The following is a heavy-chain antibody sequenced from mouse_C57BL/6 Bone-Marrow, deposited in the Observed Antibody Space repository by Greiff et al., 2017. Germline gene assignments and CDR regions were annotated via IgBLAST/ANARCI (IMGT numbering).Heavy chain of an antibody. CDR3: ARTGTLFAY. CDR1: GYTFTSYW. Sequence: VQLQQSGAELVKPGASVKLSCKASGYTFTSYWMQWVKQRPGQGLEWIGEIDPSDSYTNYNQKFKGKATLTVDTSSSTAYMQLSSLTSEESAVYYCARTGTLFAYWGQETLVTVSA. D-gene: IGHD4-1*01. V-gene: IGHV1-50*01. J-gene: IGHJ3*01. CDR2: IDPSDSYT.